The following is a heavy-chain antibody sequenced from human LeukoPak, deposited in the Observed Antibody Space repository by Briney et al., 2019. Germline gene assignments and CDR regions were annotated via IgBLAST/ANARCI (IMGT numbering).Heavy chain of an antibody. Sequence: PSETLSLTCTVSGGSVSSGRYYWSWIRQPPGKGLEWIGYIYYNGNTNYNPPLKSRVTISLGTSKNQFFLKLSPMTAADTAVYYCASGGSYYVLDSWGQGTLVTVSS. D-gene: IGHD1-26*01. CDR3: ASGGSYYVLDS. CDR1: GGSVSSGRYY. J-gene: IGHJ4*02. CDR2: IYYNGNT. V-gene: IGHV4-61*01.